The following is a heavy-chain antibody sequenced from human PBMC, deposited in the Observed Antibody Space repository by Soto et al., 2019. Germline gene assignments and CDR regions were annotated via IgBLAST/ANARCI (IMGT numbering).Heavy chain of an antibody. CDR1: GFTFSNAW. D-gene: IGHD3-9*01. V-gene: IGHV3-15*01. J-gene: IGHJ6*02. Sequence: PGGSLRLSCAASGFTFSNAWMSWVRQAPGKGLEWVGRIKSKTDGGTTDYAAPVKGRFTISRDDSKNTLYLQMNSLKTEDTAVYYCTTELVYDILTGYWAPYYYYGMDVWGQGTTVTVS. CDR3: TTELVYDILTGYWAPYYYYGMDV. CDR2: IKSKTDGGTT.